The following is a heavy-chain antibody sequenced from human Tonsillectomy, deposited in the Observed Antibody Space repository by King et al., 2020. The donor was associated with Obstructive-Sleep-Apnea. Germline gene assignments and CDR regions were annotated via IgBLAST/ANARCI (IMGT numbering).Heavy chain of an antibody. CDR2: IYDSGST. CDR3: ARHGSRVLWSSPYYFDL. V-gene: IGHV4-59*08. Sequence: VQLQESGPGLVKPSETLSLTCTVSGGSISSYYWSWIRQPPGKGLEWIGHIYDSGSTNYNPSLKSRVTISVDTSKNQFSLKLSSVTAADTAVYYCARHGSRVLWSSPYYFDLWGQGTLVTVSS. D-gene: IGHD2/OR15-2a*01. CDR1: GGSISSYY. J-gene: IGHJ4*02.